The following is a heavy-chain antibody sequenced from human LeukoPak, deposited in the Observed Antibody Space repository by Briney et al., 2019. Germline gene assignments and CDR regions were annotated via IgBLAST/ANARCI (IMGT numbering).Heavy chain of an antibody. J-gene: IGHJ4*02. CDR3: ARDFETSYYGSGKPVDY. CDR2: ISAYNGNT. Sequence: GASVKVSCKASGYTFTSYGISWVRQAPGQGLEWMGWISAYNGNTNYAQKLQGRVTMTTDTSTSTAYMEQRSLRSDDTAVYYCARDFETSYYGSGKPVDYWGQGTQVTVSS. D-gene: IGHD3-10*01. CDR1: GYTFTSYG. V-gene: IGHV1-18*04.